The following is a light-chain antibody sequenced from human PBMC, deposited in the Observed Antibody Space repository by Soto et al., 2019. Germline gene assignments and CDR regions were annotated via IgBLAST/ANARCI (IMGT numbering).Light chain of an antibody. Sequence: EIVMTQSPATLSVSPGERATLSCRASQSVSSNLAWYQQKVGQAPRLLIYDASTRATGVPARFSGSGSGTEFTLTISSLQSEDFAVYYCQQYTNWPETCGQGTKVEIK. J-gene: IGKJ1*01. CDR2: DAS. V-gene: IGKV3-15*01. CDR3: QQYTNWPET. CDR1: QSVSSN.